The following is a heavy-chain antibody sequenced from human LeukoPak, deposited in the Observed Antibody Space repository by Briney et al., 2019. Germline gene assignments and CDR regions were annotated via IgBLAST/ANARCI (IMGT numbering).Heavy chain of an antibody. CDR1: GYTFTSYA. D-gene: IGHD4/OR15-4a*01. Sequence: GASVTVSYKASGYTFTSYAMHWERQAPGQRHEWMGWINAGNGNTKYSQKFQGRVTITRDTSASTAYMELSSLRSEDTAVYYCASMVGQPYYFDYWGQGTLVTVSS. J-gene: IGHJ4*02. V-gene: IGHV1-3*01. CDR3: ASMVGQPYYFDY. CDR2: INAGNGNT.